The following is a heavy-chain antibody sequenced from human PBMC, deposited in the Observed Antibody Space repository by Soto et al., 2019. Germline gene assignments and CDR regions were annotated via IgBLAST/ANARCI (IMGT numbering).Heavy chain of an antibody. J-gene: IGHJ5*02. Sequence: EVQLLESGGGLVQPGGSLRLSCAASGFTFSSYAMSWVRQAPGKGLEWVSAISGSGGSTYYADSVKGRFTISRDNSKNTLYLQMNSLRAEDTAVYYCAKDFKGKEIVVVVAATRWFDPWGQGTLVTVSS. CDR3: AKDFKGKEIVVVVAATRWFDP. V-gene: IGHV3-23*01. D-gene: IGHD2-15*01. CDR2: ISGSGGST. CDR1: GFTFSSYA.